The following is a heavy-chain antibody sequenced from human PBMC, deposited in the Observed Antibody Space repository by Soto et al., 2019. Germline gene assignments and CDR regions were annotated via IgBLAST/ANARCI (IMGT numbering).Heavy chain of an antibody. CDR2: ISSSSSTI. J-gene: IGHJ6*03. Sequence: GGSLRLSCAASGFTFSSYSMNWVRQAPGKGLEWVSHISSSSSTIYYADSVKGRFTISRDNAKNSLYLQMNSLRAEDTAVYYCARGTTKWGIVATTHYYYYYMDVWGKGTTVTVAS. D-gene: IGHD5-12*01. V-gene: IGHV3-48*01. CDR3: ARGTTKWGIVATTHYYYYYMDV. CDR1: GFTFSSYS.